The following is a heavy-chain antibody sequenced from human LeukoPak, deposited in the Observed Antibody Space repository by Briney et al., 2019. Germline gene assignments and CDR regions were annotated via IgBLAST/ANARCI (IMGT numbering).Heavy chain of an antibody. J-gene: IGHJ4*02. V-gene: IGHV3-7*01. Sequence: GGSLRLSCAASGFSFSSYWMNWVRQAPGKGLEWVANIKQDGSEKYYVDSVKGRFTISRDNAKKSLYLQMNSLRAEDTAVYYCARDHPHYSGYFDYWGQGTLVTVSS. CDR2: IKQDGSEK. D-gene: IGHD1-26*01. CDR1: GFSFSSYW. CDR3: ARDHPHYSGYFDY.